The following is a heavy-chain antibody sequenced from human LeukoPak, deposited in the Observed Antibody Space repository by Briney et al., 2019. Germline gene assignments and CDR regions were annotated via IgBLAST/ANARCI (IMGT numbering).Heavy chain of an antibody. D-gene: IGHD1-26*01. CDR2: IKNKHEHQAT. J-gene: IGHJ4*02. V-gene: IGHV3-15*07. Sequence: GGSLRLSCAVSGLTFSSSWMDWVRQAPGKGLEWVGLIKNKHEHQATDYAAPVRERFIITRDDSSSTLFLQMNSLKTEDTAVYYCVTDANRILGARGTGYWGQGILVTVSS. CDR3: VTDANRILGARGTGY. CDR1: GLTFSSSW.